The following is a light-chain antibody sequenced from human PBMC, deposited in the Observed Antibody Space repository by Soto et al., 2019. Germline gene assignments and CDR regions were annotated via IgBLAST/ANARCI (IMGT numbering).Light chain of an antibody. CDR1: QSVSSS. CDR2: DAS. J-gene: IGKJ5*01. CDR3: QKRINGIT. Sequence: EIILTQSPATLSLSPGERVALSCRASQSVSSSLAWFQQKPGQAPRLLIYDASNRATAIPARFSGSGSGTDFTLTISSLEPEDFAVYYCQKRINGITFGQGTRLEIK. V-gene: IGKV3-11*01.